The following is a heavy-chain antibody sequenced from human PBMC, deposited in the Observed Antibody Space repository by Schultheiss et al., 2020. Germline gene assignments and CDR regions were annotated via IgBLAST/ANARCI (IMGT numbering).Heavy chain of an antibody. CDR3: ARVRYCSSTSCYYSLSYYYYGMDV. V-gene: IGHV3-30*03. CDR1: GFTFSSYG. Sequence: GGSLRLSCTASGFTFSSYGMHWVRQAPGKGLEWVAVISYDGSNKYYADSVKGRFTISRDNSKNTLYLQMNSLRAEDTAVYYCARVRYCSSTSCYYSLSYYYYGMDVWGQGTTVTVSS. J-gene: IGHJ6*02. D-gene: IGHD2-2*01. CDR2: ISYDGSNK.